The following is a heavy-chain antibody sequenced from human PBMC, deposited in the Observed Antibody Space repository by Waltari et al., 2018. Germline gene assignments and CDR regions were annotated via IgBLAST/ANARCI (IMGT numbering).Heavy chain of an antibody. Sequence: QVPLVQSGAEVKKPGSSVRVSCKASGGTLRSSPTSWVRQAPGQGLEWMGRLIPFLDRANYAQRFQGRLTITADKSTNTAYMELASLTSEDTAVYYCARPTGDSTASSNWFDPWGQGTLVTVSS. CDR2: LIPFLDRA. V-gene: IGHV1-69*04. J-gene: IGHJ5*02. CDR3: ARPTGDSTASSNWFDP. D-gene: IGHD6-6*01. CDR1: GGTLRSSP.